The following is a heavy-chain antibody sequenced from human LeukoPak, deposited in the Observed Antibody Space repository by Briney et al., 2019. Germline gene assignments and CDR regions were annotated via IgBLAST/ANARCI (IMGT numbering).Heavy chain of an antibody. Sequence: GGSLRLSCAASAFPFSSYGMHWVRQAPGKGLEWVAVIWHDGSHKYYADSVTGRFTISRDNSKNTLYLQMNSLRAEDTAVYYCASGVYSSGWYLDYWGQGTLVTVSS. D-gene: IGHD6-19*01. J-gene: IGHJ4*02. CDR2: IWHDGSHK. CDR3: ASGVYSSGWYLDY. CDR1: AFPFSSYG. V-gene: IGHV3-33*01.